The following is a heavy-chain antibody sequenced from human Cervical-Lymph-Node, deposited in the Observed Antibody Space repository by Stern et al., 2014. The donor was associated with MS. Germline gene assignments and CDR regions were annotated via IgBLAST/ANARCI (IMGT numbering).Heavy chain of an antibody. CDR1: GFTFSSYS. D-gene: IGHD5-12*01. CDR2: ITGSGSP. Sequence: EVQLVESGGGLVQPGGSLKLSCAASGFTFSSYSMSWVRQVPGMGLDWVSVITGSGSPYYADSVKGRFTISRDNSKNTLYLEMNSLRAEDTALYYCAKDWGPGGYAGVNWGQGTLVTVSS. CDR3: AKDWGPGGYAGVN. J-gene: IGHJ4*02. V-gene: IGHV3-23*04.